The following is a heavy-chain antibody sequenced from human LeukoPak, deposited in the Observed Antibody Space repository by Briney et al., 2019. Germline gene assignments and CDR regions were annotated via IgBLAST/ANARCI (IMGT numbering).Heavy chain of an antibody. CDR3: ARSYCSSPSCHTFDY. Sequence: ASVKVSCKASGGTFSSYAISWVRQAPGQGLEWMGGIIPIFCTSNYAQKFQGRVTITTDESTSTAYMELSSLRSEDTAVYYCARSYCSSPSCHTFDYWGQGTLVTVSS. D-gene: IGHD2-2*02. CDR2: IIPIFCTS. CDR1: GGTFSSYA. V-gene: IGHV1-69*05. J-gene: IGHJ4*02.